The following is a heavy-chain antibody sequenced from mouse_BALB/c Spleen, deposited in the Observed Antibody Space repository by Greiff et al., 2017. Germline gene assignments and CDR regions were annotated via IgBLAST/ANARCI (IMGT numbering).Heavy chain of an antibody. CDR2: ISSGGSYT. Sequence: EVQVVESGGGLVKPGGSLKLSCAASGFTFSSYAMSWVRQSPEKRLEWVAEISSGGSYTYYPDTVTGRFTISRDNAKNTLYLEMSSLRSEDTAMYYCARRPYGSSPYYFDYWGQGTTLTVSA. V-gene: IGHV5-9-4*01. CDR1: GFTFSSYA. CDR3: ARRPYGSSPYYFDY. J-gene: IGHJ2*01. D-gene: IGHD1-1*01.